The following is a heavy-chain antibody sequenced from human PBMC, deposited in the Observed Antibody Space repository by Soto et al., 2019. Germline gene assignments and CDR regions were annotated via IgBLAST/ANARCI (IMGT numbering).Heavy chain of an antibody. Sequence: EVRLVESGGGLVQPGGSLRLSCAASGFNFSLDSMSWVRQAPGKGLEWVSYISRSSTGIHYADSVKGRFTISRDDATNSMHLQMNSLRDVDTAVYYCARAVTWGLDVWGQGTTVSIS. CDR2: ISRSSTGI. V-gene: IGHV3-48*02. CDR1: GFNFSLDS. J-gene: IGHJ6*02. CDR3: ARAVTWGLDV. D-gene: IGHD6-19*01.